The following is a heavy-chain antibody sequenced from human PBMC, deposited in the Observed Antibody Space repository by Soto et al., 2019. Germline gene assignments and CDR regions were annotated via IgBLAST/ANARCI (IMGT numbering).Heavy chain of an antibody. D-gene: IGHD1-26*01. CDR3: AREGETARGDYYGMDV. CDR1: GFTFSSYA. V-gene: IGHV3-23*01. Sequence: GGSLRLSCAASGFTFSSYAMSWVRQAPGKGLEWVSAISGSGGSTYYADSVKGRFTISRDNSKNTLYLQMNSLRAEDTAVYYCAREGETARGDYYGMDVWGQGTTVTVSS. J-gene: IGHJ6*02. CDR2: ISGSGGST.